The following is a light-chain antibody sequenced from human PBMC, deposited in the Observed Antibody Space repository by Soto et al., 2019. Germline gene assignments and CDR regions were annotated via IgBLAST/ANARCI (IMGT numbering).Light chain of an antibody. V-gene: IGKV1-9*01. CDR1: QGISTF. Sequence: IHLTQSPSSLSASVGDRVTITCRASQGISTFLAWYQQKPGKAPNLLIYGATTLQTGVPSRFSGGGSGTDFTLTINSLQSEDFATYYCQQVDSFPFTFGPGTKVDIK. CDR3: QQVDSFPFT. J-gene: IGKJ3*01. CDR2: GAT.